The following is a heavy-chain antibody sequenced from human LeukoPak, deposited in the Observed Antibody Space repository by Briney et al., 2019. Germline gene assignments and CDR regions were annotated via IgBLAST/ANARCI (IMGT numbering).Heavy chain of an antibody. D-gene: IGHD6-13*01. CDR1: GLTFSRYN. CDR2: ISSRSTDI. V-gene: IGHV3-48*01. J-gene: IGHJ4*02. Sequence: GGSLRLSCVASGLTFSRYNINWVRQAPGKGLEWVSYISSRSTDILYADSVKGRFTISRDNAKNSLYLQMNSLRAEDTAVYYCARGSSSWYYFDYWGQGTLVTVSS. CDR3: ARGSSSWYYFDY.